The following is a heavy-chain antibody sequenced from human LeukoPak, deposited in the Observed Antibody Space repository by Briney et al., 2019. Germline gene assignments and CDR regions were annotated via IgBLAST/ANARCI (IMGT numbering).Heavy chain of an antibody. Sequence: GGSLRLSCAASGFTFSSYWMSWVRQAPGKGLEWVANIKQDGSEKYYVDSVKGRFTISRDNSKNTLYLQMNSLRAEDTAVYYCASGRRHNQANDYWGQGTLVTVSS. J-gene: IGHJ4*02. CDR2: IKQDGSEK. V-gene: IGHV3-7*01. CDR3: ASGRRHNQANDY. D-gene: IGHD1-26*01. CDR1: GFTFSSYW.